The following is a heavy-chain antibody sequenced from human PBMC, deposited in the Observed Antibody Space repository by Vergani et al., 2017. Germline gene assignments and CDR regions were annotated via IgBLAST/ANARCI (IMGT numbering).Heavy chain of an antibody. Sequence: EVQLLQSEGAVVQPGGSLRLSCVASGFTFSSHAMSWVRQGHGQGLEWVANIKNTGDSTHYADSVKGRFTIYRDNSKNTLYLQMNSRIVEDTAVYYCGRGSDNYNWGQGTLVTVSS. CDR3: GRGSDNYN. V-gene: IGHV3-23*01. CDR1: GFTFSSHA. D-gene: IGHD5-24*01. J-gene: IGHJ4*02. CDR2: IKNTGDST.